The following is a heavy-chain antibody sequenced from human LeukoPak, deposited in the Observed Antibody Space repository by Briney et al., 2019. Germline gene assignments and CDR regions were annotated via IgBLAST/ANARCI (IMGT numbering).Heavy chain of an antibody. V-gene: IGHV4-59*08. Sequence: PSETLSLTCTVSGGSISRYYWSWIRQPPGKGLEWIGYVYYSASSNYNPSLKSRVTISVDTSKNQFSLKLSSVTAADTAVYYCARVSQTPPPNYFDYWGQGTLVTVSS. CDR3: ARVSQTPPPNYFDY. CDR1: GGSISRYY. J-gene: IGHJ4*02. CDR2: VYYSASS.